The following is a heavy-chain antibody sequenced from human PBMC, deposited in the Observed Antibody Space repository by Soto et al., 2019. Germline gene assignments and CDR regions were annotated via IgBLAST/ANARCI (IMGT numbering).Heavy chain of an antibody. CDR1: GGSIDNYEYY. Sequence: SETLSLTCTVSGGSIDNYEYYWTWIRQPPGKGLEWVGYIYYSGRTNYNPSLNSRLTISLDTSKNQFSLRLTSVSAADTAMCYCARDRSNSPDYFDFWGQGXLVTVYS. CDR3: ARDRSNSPDYFDF. V-gene: IGHV4-30-4*01. CDR2: IYYSGRT. D-gene: IGHD6-6*01. J-gene: IGHJ4*02.